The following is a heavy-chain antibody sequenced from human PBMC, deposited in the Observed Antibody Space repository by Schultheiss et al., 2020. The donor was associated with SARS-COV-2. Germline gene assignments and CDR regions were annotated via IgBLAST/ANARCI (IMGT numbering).Heavy chain of an antibody. CDR2: IYTSGST. CDR3: ARDSYYDSSGYPRVCAFDI. CDR1: GGSFSGYY. V-gene: IGHV4-4*07. D-gene: IGHD3-22*01. Sequence: SQTLSLTCAVYGGSFSGYYWSWIRQPAGKGLEWIGRIYTSGSTNYNPSLKSRVTMSVDTSKNQFSLKLSSVTAADTAVYYCARDSYYDSSGYPRVCAFDIWGQGTTVTVSS. J-gene: IGHJ3*02.